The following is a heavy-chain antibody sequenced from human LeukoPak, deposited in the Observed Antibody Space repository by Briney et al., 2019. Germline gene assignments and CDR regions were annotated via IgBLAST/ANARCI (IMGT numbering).Heavy chain of an antibody. Sequence: ASVKVSCKASGYTFTSYDINWVRQATGQGLEWMGWMNPNSGNTGYAQKFQGRVTMARNTSISTAYMELSSLRSEDTAVYYCARAPSITGTTPPGYWGQGTLVTVSS. CDR2: MNPNSGNT. CDR3: ARAPSITGTTPPGY. CDR1: GYTFTSYD. J-gene: IGHJ4*02. D-gene: IGHD1-7*01. V-gene: IGHV1-8*01.